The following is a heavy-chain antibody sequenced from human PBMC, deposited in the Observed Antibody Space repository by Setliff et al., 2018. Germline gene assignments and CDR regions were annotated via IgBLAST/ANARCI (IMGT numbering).Heavy chain of an antibody. J-gene: IGHJ4*02. CDR2: MNPNSGNT. CDR3: ARGRGWFGELEDN. CDR1: GYTFTSYD. D-gene: IGHD3-10*01. Sequence: ASVKVSCKASGYTFTSYDINWVLLATGKGLAWMGRMNPNSGNTGYAQKFQGRVTMTRNTSISTAYMDLSSLGSEDTAVDYYARGRGWFGELEDNWGQGTLVTVSS. V-gene: IGHV1-8*02.